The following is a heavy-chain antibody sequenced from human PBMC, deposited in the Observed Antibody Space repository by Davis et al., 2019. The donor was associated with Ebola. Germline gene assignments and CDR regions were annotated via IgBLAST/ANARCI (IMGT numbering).Heavy chain of an antibody. D-gene: IGHD7-27*01. Sequence: PGGSLRLSCEVSGINFAKSWMTWVRQAPGKGLEWVANMKEDGSKINYVDSVKGRFTISRDNAKKSLYLDMSSVRVDDTAVYYCATDNWGPALWGQGTLVTVSS. CDR1: GINFAKSW. V-gene: IGHV3-7*01. J-gene: IGHJ4*02. CDR3: ATDNWGPAL. CDR2: MKEDGSKI.